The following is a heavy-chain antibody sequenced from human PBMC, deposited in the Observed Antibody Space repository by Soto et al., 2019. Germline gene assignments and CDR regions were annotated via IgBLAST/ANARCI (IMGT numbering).Heavy chain of an antibody. V-gene: IGHV4-59*01. CDR3: ARDFYDSSGYLDAFDI. D-gene: IGHD3-22*01. Sequence: KPSETRSLTCTVSGGSISSYYWNWIRQPPGKGLEWIGYIYYNGSTNYNPSLKSRVTISVDTSKSQFSLKLSSVTAADTAVYYCARDFYDSSGYLDAFDIWGQGTMVTVSS. CDR1: GGSISSYY. CDR2: IYYNGST. J-gene: IGHJ3*02.